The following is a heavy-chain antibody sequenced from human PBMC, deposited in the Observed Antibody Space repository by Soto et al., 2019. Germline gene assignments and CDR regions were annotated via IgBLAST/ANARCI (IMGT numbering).Heavy chain of an antibody. Sequence: ASVKVSCKVSGYTLTELSMHWVRQAPGKGLEWMGGFDPEDGETIYVQKFQGRVTMTEDTSTDTAYMELSSLRSEDTAVYYCATVESSSWYVGWFDPWGQGTLVTVSS. CDR2: FDPEDGET. V-gene: IGHV1-24*01. CDR3: ATVESSSWYVGWFDP. D-gene: IGHD6-13*01. J-gene: IGHJ5*02. CDR1: GYTLTELS.